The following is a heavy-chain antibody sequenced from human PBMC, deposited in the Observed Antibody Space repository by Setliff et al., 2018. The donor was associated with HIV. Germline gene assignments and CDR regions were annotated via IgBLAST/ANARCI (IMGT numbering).Heavy chain of an antibody. CDR3: AISRDGYNKRYRCFDP. Sequence: ASVKVSCKASGYTFTGYYIHWVRQAPGQGLGWMGWINPNSGDTNYAQKFQGWVTMTRDTSISTAYMDLSRLRSDDTAVYYCAISRDGYNKRYRCFDPWGQGTLVTVSS. CDR1: GYTFTGYY. V-gene: IGHV1-2*04. D-gene: IGHD5-12*01. CDR2: INPNSGDT. J-gene: IGHJ5*02.